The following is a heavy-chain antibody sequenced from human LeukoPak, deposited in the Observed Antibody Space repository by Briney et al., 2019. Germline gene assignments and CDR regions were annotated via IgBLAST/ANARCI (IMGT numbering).Heavy chain of an antibody. D-gene: IGHD2-15*01. CDR2: INHSGST. CDR3: ARGWGVLHYYYGMYV. CDR1: GGSFSGYY. Sequence: SDTLSLTCAVYGGSFSGYYWSWIRQPLGKGLEWIGEINHSGSTNYNPSLKSRVTISVNTSKKQFSLKLSSVTAADTAVYYCARGWGVLHYYYGMYVWGQGTTVTVSS. J-gene: IGHJ6*02. V-gene: IGHV4-34*01.